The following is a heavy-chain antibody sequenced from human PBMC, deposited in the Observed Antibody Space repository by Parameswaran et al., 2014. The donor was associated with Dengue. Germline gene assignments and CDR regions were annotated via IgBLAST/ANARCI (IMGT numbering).Heavy chain of an antibody. CDR3: ARDGHYDFWSGPFDY. V-gene: IGHV3-33*01. D-gene: IGHD3-3*01. CDR2: IWYDGSNK. J-gene: IGHJ4*02. Sequence: WIRQPPGKGLEWVAVIWYDGSNKYYADSVKGRFTISRDNSKNTLYLQMNSLRAEDTAVYYCARDGHYDFWSGPFDYWGQGTLVTVSS.